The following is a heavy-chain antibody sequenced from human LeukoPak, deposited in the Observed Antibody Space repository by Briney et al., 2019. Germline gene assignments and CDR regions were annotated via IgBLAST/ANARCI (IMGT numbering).Heavy chain of an antibody. Sequence: PSETLSLTCTVSGASISSYYWSWIRQPPGKGLEWIGDIYYSGSIKYNPSLKSRVTMSVDTSKNQFSLKLSSVTAADSAIYYCARENPSGYYNRPIDYWGQGTLVTVSS. CDR2: IYYSGSI. CDR1: GASISSYY. V-gene: IGHV4-59*01. D-gene: IGHD3-22*01. J-gene: IGHJ4*02. CDR3: ARENPSGYYNRPIDY.